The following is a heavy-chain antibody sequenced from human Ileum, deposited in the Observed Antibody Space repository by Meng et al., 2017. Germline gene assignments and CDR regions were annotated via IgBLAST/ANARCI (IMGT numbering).Heavy chain of an antibody. Sequence: KVSCKGSGYSLSTYWIGRVRQMAGKGLEWMGIIYPGDSDTRYSPSFQGQVTISADKSTNTAFLQWSSLKASDTALYYCALFCGSPTCSASVYYGMDVWGQGTTVTVSS. CDR3: ALFCGSPTCSASVYYGMDV. CDR2: IYPGDSDT. CDR1: GYSLSTYW. D-gene: IGHD2-2*01. V-gene: IGHV5-51*01. J-gene: IGHJ6*02.